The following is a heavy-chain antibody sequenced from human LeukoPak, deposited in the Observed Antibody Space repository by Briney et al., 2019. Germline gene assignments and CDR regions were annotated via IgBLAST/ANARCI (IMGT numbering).Heavy chain of an antibody. V-gene: IGHV4-59*01. CDR1: GGSISSYY. CDR2: IYYSGST. J-gene: IGHJ4*02. CDR3: ARDYDSSGYIDY. D-gene: IGHD3-22*01. Sequence: SETLSLTCTVSGGSISSYYWSWIRQPPGKGLGWIGYIYYSGSTNYNPSLKSRVTISVDTSENQFSLKLSSVTAADTAVYYCARDYDSSGYIDYWGQGTLVTVSS.